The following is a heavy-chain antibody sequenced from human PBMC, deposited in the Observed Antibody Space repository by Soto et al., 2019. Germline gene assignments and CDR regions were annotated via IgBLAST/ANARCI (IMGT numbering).Heavy chain of an antibody. CDR3: AKDFDSSGYYVDY. J-gene: IGHJ4*02. V-gene: IGHV3-23*01. D-gene: IGHD3-22*01. CDR2: ISGTGRST. Sequence: EVQLLESGGGLVQPGGSLRLSCAASGFTFSSYAMSWVRQAPGKGLEWVSSISGTGRSTYSADSVRGRFTISRDNSRNTVYLQKNRPRAEDTAIYYCAKDFDSSGYYVDYWGQGTLVTVSS. CDR1: GFTFSSYA.